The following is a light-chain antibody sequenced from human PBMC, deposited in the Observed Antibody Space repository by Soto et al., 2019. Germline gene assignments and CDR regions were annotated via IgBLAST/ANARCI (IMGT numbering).Light chain of an antibody. CDR3: QQSYNLPRT. Sequence: DIQMTQSPSSLSASLGDRVTITCRASQNIGKYLIWYQQKPGKAPNVLIYGASNLQSGVSSRFSGGGFGTDFTLTIHSLRSEDVATYYCQQSYNLPRTFGQGTTLETK. V-gene: IGKV1-39*01. CDR1: QNIGKY. J-gene: IGKJ2*01. CDR2: GAS.